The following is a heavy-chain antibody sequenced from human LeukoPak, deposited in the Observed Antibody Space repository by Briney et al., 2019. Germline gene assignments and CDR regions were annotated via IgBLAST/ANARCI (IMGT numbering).Heavy chain of an antibody. J-gene: IGHJ4*02. CDR3: ARRAVADVDY. D-gene: IGHD6-19*01. Sequence: SGTLSLTCAVSGYSISSGYYWGWIRQPPGKGLEWIGSIYHSGSTYYNPSLKSRVTISVDTSKNQFSLKLSSVTAADTAVYYCARRAVADVDYWGQGTLVTVSS. CDR1: GYSISSGYY. CDR2: IYHSGST. V-gene: IGHV4-38-2*01.